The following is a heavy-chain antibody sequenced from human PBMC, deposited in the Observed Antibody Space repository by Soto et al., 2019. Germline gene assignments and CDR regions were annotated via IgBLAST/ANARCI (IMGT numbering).Heavy chain of an antibody. CDR3: ARVGYYYDSSGSSDLDY. D-gene: IGHD3-22*01. CDR1: GGSFSGYY. CDR2: INHSGST. J-gene: IGHJ4*02. Sequence: QVQLQQWGAGLLKPSETLSLTCAVYGGSFSGYYWSWIHQPPGKGLEWIGEINHSGSTNYNPSLKSRVTISVDPSKNQFSLKLSSVTAADTAVYYCARVGYYYDSSGSSDLDYWGQGTLVTVSS. V-gene: IGHV4-34*01.